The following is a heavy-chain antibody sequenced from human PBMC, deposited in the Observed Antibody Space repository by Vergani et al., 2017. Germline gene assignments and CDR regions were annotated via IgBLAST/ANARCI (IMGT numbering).Heavy chain of an antibody. CDR1: GFTFSSYG. J-gene: IGHJ2*01. CDR2: ISYDGSNK. D-gene: IGHD4-23*01. V-gene: IGHV3-30*03. CDR3: ARTGTTVVAYGYFDL. Sequence: QVQLVESGGGVVQPGRSLRLSCAASGFTFSSYGMHWVRQAPGKGLEWVAVISYDGSNKYYADSVKGRFTISRDNSKNTLYLQMNSLRAEDTAVYYCARTGTTVVAYGYFDLWGRGTLVTVSS.